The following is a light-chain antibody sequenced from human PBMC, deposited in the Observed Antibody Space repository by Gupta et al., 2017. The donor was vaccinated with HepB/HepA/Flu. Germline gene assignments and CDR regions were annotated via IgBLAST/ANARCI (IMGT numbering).Light chain of an antibody. Sequence: SSELTQDPAVSVALGQTVRITCQGDSLRSYYASWYQQKPGQAPVLVIYGKNNRPSGIPDRFSGSSSGNTASVTITGAQAEDEADYYCNSRDSSGNHRFGGGTKLTVL. CDR3: NSRDSSGNHR. V-gene: IGLV3-19*01. J-gene: IGLJ3*02. CDR2: GKN. CDR1: SLRSYY.